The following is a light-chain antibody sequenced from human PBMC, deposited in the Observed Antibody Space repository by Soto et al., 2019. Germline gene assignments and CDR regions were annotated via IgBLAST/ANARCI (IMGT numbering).Light chain of an antibody. J-gene: IGLJ3*02. CDR2: EVT. CDR1: NTDVGNYNY. Sequence: QSVLTQPASVSGSPGQSIAISCTGTNTDVGNYNYVSWYQHYPGKAPKLLIYEVTNRPSGVSNRFSGSKSGNTASLSISGLQAADEADYYCTSYTTSGTGVFGGGTKVTVL. V-gene: IGLV2-14*01. CDR3: TSYTTSGTGV.